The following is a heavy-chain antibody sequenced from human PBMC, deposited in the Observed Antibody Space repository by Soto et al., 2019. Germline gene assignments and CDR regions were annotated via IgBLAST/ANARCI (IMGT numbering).Heavy chain of an antibody. CDR1: GGTFSSYT. Sequence: QVQLVQSGAEVKKPGSSVKVSCKASGGTFSSYTISWVRQAPGQGLEWMGRIIPILGIANYAQKFKCRVTITADKATSTAYMELSRLRSEDTAVYYWSILSGGDAFAIWGQWTMVTVSS. CDR2: IIPILGIA. J-gene: IGHJ3*02. D-gene: IGHD2-2*02. CDR3: SILSGGDAFAI. V-gene: IGHV1-69*02.